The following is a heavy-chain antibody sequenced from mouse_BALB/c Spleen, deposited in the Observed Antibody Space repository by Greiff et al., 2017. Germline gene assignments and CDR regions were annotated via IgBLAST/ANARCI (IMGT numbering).Heavy chain of an antibody. CDR2: ISSGGSYT. Sequence: EVQLVESGGGLVKPGGSLKLSCAASGFTFSSYAMSWVRQTPEKRLEWVATISSGGSYTYYPDSVKGRFTISRDNAKNTLYLQMSSLRSEDTAMSYCARQIPDYWGQGTTLTVSS. D-gene: IGHD5-1-1*01. CDR1: GFTFSSYA. J-gene: IGHJ2*01. CDR3: ARQIPDY. V-gene: IGHV5-9-3*01.